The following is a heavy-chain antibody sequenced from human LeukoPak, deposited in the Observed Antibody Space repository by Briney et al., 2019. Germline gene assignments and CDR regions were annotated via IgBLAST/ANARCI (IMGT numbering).Heavy chain of an antibody. CDR1: GFTFSSYS. J-gene: IGHJ4*02. Sequence: GGSLRLSCAASGFTFSSYSMNWVRQAPGKGLEWVSSISSSSSYIYYADSVKGRFTISRDNAKNSLYPQMNSLRAEDTAVYYCARVIMSSSWYFDYWGQGTLVTVSS. CDR3: ARVIMSSSWYFDY. V-gene: IGHV3-21*01. D-gene: IGHD6-13*01. CDR2: ISSSSSYI.